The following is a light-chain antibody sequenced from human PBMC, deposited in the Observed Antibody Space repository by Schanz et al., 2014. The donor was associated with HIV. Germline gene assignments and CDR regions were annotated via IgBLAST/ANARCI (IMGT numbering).Light chain of an antibody. Sequence: DIQMTQPPSILSASVGDRITITCRASQSVSDWFAWYQQKPGKAPNLLISEASILESGVPSRFSGSGSGTEFTLTISNLEPDDFAIYYCQQYSTYPYTFGQGTKLDIQ. CDR3: QQYSTYPYT. J-gene: IGKJ2*01. V-gene: IGKV1-5*03. CDR1: QSVSDW. CDR2: EAS.